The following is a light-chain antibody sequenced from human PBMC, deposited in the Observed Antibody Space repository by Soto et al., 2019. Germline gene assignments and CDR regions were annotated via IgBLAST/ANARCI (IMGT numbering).Light chain of an antibody. CDR1: QSVSSD. CDR3: QQRSNWPPWT. J-gene: IGKJ1*01. CDR2: DAS. V-gene: IGKV3-11*01. Sequence: ETVLTQSPGTLSLSPGERATLSCRASQSVSSDYLAWYQHKPGQAPRLLIYDASNRATGIPARFSGSGSGTDFTLTISSLEPEDFAVYYCQQRSNWPPWTFGQGTKGDIK.